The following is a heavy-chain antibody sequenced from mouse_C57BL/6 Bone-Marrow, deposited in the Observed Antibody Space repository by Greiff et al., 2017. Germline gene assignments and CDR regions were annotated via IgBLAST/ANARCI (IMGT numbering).Heavy chain of an antibody. CDR3: VNFDRYYVENYFDY. Sequence: VQLQQSGAELARPGASVKLSCKASGYTFTSYGISWVKQRTGQGLEWIGEIYPRSGNTYYNEKFKGKATLTADKSSSTAYMDLRSLTSEDSAVYFCVNFDRYYVENYFDYWGQSTTLTVSS. J-gene: IGHJ2*01. V-gene: IGHV1-81*01. D-gene: IGHD2-3*01. CDR2: IYPRSGNT. CDR1: GYTFTSYG.